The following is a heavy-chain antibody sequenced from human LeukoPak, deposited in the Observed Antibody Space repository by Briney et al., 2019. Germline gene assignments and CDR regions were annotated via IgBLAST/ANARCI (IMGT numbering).Heavy chain of an antibody. D-gene: IGHD3-22*01. Sequence: GSLRLSCAASGFTFSSSAMSWVRQVPGKGLEWVSGISASGGSTSYADSVRGRFTISRDNSKNTLYVQMNSLRDEDTAVYYCAKIPYYYDSSGYYPTNWGQGTLVTVSS. CDR3: AKIPYYYDSSGYYPTN. CDR1: GFTFSSSA. V-gene: IGHV3-23*01. J-gene: IGHJ4*02. CDR2: ISASGGST.